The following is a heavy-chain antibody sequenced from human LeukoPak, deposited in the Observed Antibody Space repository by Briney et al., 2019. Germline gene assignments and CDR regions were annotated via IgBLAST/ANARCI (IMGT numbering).Heavy chain of an antibody. CDR3: AKKDGDYLGHPDY. J-gene: IGHJ4*02. CDR2: VSAGGGRT. Sequence: PGGSLRLSCAASGFTFSTYAMSWVRQAPGKGLEWVAGVSAGGGRTYCVDSVKGRFTISRDNSKNTLYLQMNSLRVEDTALYYCAKKDGDYLGHPDYWGQGTLVTVSS. D-gene: IGHD4-17*01. V-gene: IGHV3-23*01. CDR1: GFTFSTYA.